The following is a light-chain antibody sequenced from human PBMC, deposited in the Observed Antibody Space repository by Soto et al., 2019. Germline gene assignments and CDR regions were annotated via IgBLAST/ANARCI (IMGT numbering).Light chain of an antibody. V-gene: IGKV3-11*01. Sequence: EIVLTQSPATLSFSPGERATLTCRSSQSVSSYLAWYQQKPGQAHRLLIYDASNRATGIPARFSGSGSGTDFTLTISSLEPEDFAVYYCQQRSNWPPITFGQGTRLDIK. CDR1: QSVSSY. CDR2: DAS. J-gene: IGKJ5*01. CDR3: QQRSNWPPIT.